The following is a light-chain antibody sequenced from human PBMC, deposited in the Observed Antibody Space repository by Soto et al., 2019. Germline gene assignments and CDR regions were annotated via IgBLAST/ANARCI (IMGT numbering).Light chain of an antibody. CDR2: DAS. CDR3: QQRSNWQYT. V-gene: IGKV3-11*01. Sequence: EIVLTQSPATLSLSPGERATLSCRASQSVSSYLAWYQQKPGQAPRLLIYDASNRATGIPARFSGSGSGTDFTLTISSLEPEDFAVYHCQQRSNWQYTFCKGTKLEIK. J-gene: IGKJ2*01. CDR1: QSVSSY.